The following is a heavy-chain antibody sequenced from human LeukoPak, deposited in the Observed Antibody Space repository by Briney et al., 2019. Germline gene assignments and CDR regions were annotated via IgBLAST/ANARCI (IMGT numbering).Heavy chain of an antibody. CDR2: IYYSGST. J-gene: IGHJ5*02. D-gene: IGHD5-24*01. V-gene: IGHV4-39*07. CDR1: GGSISSSSYY. Sequence: SETLSLTCTVSGGSISSSSYYWGWIRQPPGKGLEWIGSIYYSGSTYYNPSLKSRVTISLDTSKNQFSLKVSSVTAADTAVYYCARVGDGYNLGWFDPWGQGTLVTVSS. CDR3: ARVGDGYNLGWFDP.